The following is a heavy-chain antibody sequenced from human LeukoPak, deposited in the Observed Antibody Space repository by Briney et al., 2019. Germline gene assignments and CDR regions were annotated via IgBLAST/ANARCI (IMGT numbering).Heavy chain of an antibody. J-gene: IGHJ4*02. CDR2: ISAYNGNT. V-gene: IGHV1-18*01. Sequence: ASVKVSCKASGYTFTSYGISWVRQAPGQGLEWMGWISAYNGNTNYAQKLQGRVTMTRNTSISTAYTELSSLRSEDTAVYYCARGYWFVDYWGQGTLVTVSS. D-gene: IGHD2-8*02. CDR3: ARGYWFVDY. CDR1: GYTFTSYG.